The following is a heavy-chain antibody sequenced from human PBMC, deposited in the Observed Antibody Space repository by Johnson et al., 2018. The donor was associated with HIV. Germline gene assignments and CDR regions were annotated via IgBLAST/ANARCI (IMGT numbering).Heavy chain of an antibody. D-gene: IGHD6-13*01. V-gene: IGHV3-13*01. J-gene: IGHJ3*02. CDR3: ARVKQQVVRVGSDAFDI. CDR2: IGTAGDT. Sequence: MQLVESGGGLVQPGGSLRLSCAASGFTFSSYDMHWVRQATGKGLEWVSAIGTAGDTYYADSVKGRFTISRDNSKNTLYLQMNSLRAEDTAVYYCARVKQQVVRVGSDAFDIWGQGTMVTVSS. CDR1: GFTFSSYD.